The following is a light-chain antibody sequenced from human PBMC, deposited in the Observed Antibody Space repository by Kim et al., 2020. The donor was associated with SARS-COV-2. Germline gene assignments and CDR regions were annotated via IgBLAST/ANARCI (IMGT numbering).Light chain of an antibody. J-gene: IGLJ1*01. Sequence: QSALTQPASVSGSPGQSITISCTGTSSDVGAYDYVSWFKQLPGKAPQLVIYDVSFRPSGISNRLSGSKSGNTASLTISGLQTEDEADYFCSSYTGTTTADVIGIGTKVTVL. CDR2: DVS. V-gene: IGLV2-14*03. CDR3: SSYTGTTTADV. CDR1: SSDVGAYDY.